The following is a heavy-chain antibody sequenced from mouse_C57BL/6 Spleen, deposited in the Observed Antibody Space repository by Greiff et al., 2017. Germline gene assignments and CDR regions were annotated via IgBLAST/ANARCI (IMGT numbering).Heavy chain of an antibody. V-gene: IGHV1-72*01. D-gene: IGHD2-2*01. Sequence: VQLQQPGAELVKPGASVKLSCKASGYTFTSYWMHWVKQRPGRGLEWIGRIDPNSGGTKYNEKFKSKATLTVDKPSSTAYMQLSGLTSEDSAVYYCARDLGYGGNWCAYWGQGTLVTVSA. CDR2: IDPNSGGT. CDR1: GYTFTSYW. CDR3: ARDLGYGGNWCAY. J-gene: IGHJ3*01.